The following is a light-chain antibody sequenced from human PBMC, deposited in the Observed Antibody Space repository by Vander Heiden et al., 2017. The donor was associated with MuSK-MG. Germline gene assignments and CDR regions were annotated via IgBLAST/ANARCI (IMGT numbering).Light chain of an antibody. J-gene: IGLJ3*02. CDR2: SNN. Sequence: SVVTQLPAASGIPALGDAIACSRTCSKIESDDVNWYHQLPGTAPKLLLYSNNQRPSGFPDRYSGSSSGTSASLAISGLQSEDEADYYCATWDGILNGPVFGGGTKLTVL. V-gene: IGLV1-44*01. CDR1: CSKIESDD. CDR3: ATWDGILNGPV.